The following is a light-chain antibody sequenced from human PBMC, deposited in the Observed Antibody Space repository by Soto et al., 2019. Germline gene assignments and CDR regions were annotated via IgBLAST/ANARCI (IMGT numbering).Light chain of an antibody. J-gene: IGKJ4*01. CDR1: QTVSTN. Sequence: VETQGPSLLIASPGYTFTLSCSATQTVSTNLAWYQQKPGQAPRLLIYGASTRATGIPARFSGSGSGTEFTLTISSLQSDDFAVYYCQQYTNCTPLTFGGGTKVDIK. V-gene: IGKV3-15*01. CDR3: QQYTNCTPLT. CDR2: GAS.